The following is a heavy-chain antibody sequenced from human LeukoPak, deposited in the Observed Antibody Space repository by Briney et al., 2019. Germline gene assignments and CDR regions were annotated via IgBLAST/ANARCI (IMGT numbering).Heavy chain of an antibody. J-gene: IGHJ4*02. CDR2: IYSGGST. CDR3: ARDLLARAGDY. CDR1: GFTFSDHY. V-gene: IGHV3-66*01. D-gene: IGHD5-12*01. Sequence: GGSLRLSCAASGFTFSDHYMDWVRQAPGKGLEWVSVIYSGGSTYYADSVKGRFTISRDNSKNTLYLQMNSLRAEDTAVYYCARDLLARAGDYWGQGTLVTVSS.